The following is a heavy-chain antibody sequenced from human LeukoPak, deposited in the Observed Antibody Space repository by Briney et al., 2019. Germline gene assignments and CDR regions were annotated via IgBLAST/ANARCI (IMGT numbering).Heavy chain of an antibody. V-gene: IGHV5-51*01. CDR3: ASLMSGYSSSLDY. Sequence: GGSLKISCKGFRSTFSSYWIGWVRQMPGKGLEWMGFIYPGDSDTIYSPSFQGHVIISADKSINTAYLQWSSLKASDTAMYYCASLMSGYSSSLDYWGQGTLVTVSS. CDR1: RSTFSSYW. CDR2: IYPGDSDT. J-gene: IGHJ4*02. D-gene: IGHD6-6*01.